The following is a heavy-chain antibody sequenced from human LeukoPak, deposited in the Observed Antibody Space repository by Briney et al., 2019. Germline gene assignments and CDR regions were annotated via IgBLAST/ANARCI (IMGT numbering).Heavy chain of an antibody. CDR1: GGSFSGYY. CDR2: INHSGST. V-gene: IGHV4-34*01. Sequence: PSETLSLTCAVYGGSFSGYYWSWIRQPPGKGLEWIGEINHSGSTNYNPSLKSRVTISVDTSKNQFSLKLSSVTAADTAVYYCVRSPRSPWDYWGQGTLVTVSS. CDR3: VRSPRSPWDY. J-gene: IGHJ4*02.